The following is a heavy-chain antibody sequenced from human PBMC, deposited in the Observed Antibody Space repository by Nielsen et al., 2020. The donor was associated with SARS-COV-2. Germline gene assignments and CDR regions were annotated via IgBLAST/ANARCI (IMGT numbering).Heavy chain of an antibody. CDR1: GFTFSSYS. V-gene: IGHV3-21*01. J-gene: IGHJ4*02. Sequence: GESLKISCAASGFTFSSYSMNWVRQAPGKGLEWVSSISSSSSYIYYADSVKGRFIISRDNAKNSLYLQMNSLRAEDTAVYYCARVVGATIYFDYWGQGTLVTVSS. CDR2: ISSSSSYI. CDR3: ARVVGATIYFDY. D-gene: IGHD1-26*01.